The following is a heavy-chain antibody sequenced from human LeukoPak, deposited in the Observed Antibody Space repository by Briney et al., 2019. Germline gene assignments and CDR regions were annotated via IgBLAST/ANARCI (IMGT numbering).Heavy chain of an antibody. D-gene: IGHD3-16*01. CDR1: GYSISSGYY. V-gene: IGHV4-38-2*02. J-gene: IGHJ4*02. CDR2: IYHSGST. CDR3: AREGEGVDVWGTTTYYFDY. Sequence: PSETLSLTCTVSGYSISSGYYWGWIRQPPGKGLEWIGSIYHSGSTYYNPSLKSRVTISVDTSKNQFSLKLSSVTAADTAVYYCAREGEGVDVWGTTTYYFDYWGQGTLVTVSS.